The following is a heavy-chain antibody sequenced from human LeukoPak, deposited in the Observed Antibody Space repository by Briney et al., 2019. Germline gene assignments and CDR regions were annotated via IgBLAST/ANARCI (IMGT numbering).Heavy chain of an antibody. J-gene: IGHJ4*02. CDR2: IYYSGSA. CDR1: GGSICSYY. CDR3: ARVRGSPLWEYYFDY. Sequence: PSETLSLTCTVSGGSICSYYWSWIRPPPRKGMGWSGYIYYSGSANYNPSLKSRVTISVDPSKNQFSLKLSSVTAADTAVYYCARVRGSPLWEYYFDYWGQGTLVTVSS. D-gene: IGHD3-10*01. V-gene: IGHV4-59*01.